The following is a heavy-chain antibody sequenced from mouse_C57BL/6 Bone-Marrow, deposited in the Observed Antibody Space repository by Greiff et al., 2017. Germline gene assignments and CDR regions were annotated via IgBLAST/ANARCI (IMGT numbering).Heavy chain of an antibody. Sequence: VQLQQSGPELVKPGASVKMSCKASGYTFTDYNMHWVKQSHGKSLEWIGYINPKNGGTSYNQKFKGKATLTVNKSSSTAYMELRSLTSEDSAVYYCASPTYGNYEWYFDVWGTGTTVTVSS. CDR3: ASPTYGNYEWYFDV. V-gene: IGHV1-22*01. D-gene: IGHD2-1*01. CDR1: GYTFTDYN. J-gene: IGHJ1*03. CDR2: INPKNGGT.